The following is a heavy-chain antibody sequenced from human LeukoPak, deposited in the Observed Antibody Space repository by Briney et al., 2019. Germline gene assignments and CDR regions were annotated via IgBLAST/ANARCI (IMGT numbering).Heavy chain of an antibody. V-gene: IGHV3-23*01. D-gene: IGHD5-24*01. CDR3: AKGERWLQHYFDH. J-gene: IGHJ4*02. Sequence: PGGSLRLSCAASGFTFSSYAMSWVRQAAGKGLEWVSAISGSGGSTYYADSVKGRFTISRDNSKNTLYLQMNSLRAEDTAVYYCAKGERWLQHYFDHWGQGTLVTVSS. CDR2: ISGSGGST. CDR1: GFTFSSYA.